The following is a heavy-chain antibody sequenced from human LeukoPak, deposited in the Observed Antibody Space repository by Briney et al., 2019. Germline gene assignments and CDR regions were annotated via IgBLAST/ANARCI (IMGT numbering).Heavy chain of an antibody. Sequence: GGSLRLSCAASGFTFSTYSMTWVRQAPGKGLEWVSYISSRSTVIYYADSLRGRFTISRDNAKNSLYLQVNSLRVEDTALYFCAREAVAGRGFDYWGQGTLVTVSS. CDR1: GFTFSTYS. J-gene: IGHJ4*02. D-gene: IGHD6-19*01. CDR2: ISSRSTVI. V-gene: IGHV3-48*01. CDR3: AREAVAGRGFDY.